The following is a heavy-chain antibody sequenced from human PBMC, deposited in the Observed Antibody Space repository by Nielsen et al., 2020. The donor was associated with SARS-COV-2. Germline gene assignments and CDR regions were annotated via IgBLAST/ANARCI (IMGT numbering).Heavy chain of an antibody. D-gene: IGHD2-15*01. V-gene: IGHV1-2*06. Sequence: ASVKVSCKASGYTFTGYYMHWVRQAPGQALEWMGRINPNSGGTNYAQKFQGRVTMTRDTSISTAYMELSRLRSDDTAVYYCARDPNCSGGSCYPELYYYGMDVWGQGTTVTVSS. CDR3: ARDPNCSGGSCYPELYYYGMDV. CDR2: INPNSGGT. CDR1: GYTFTGYY. J-gene: IGHJ6*02.